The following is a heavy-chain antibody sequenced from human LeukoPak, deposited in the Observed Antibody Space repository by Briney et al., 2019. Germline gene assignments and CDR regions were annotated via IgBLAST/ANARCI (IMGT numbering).Heavy chain of an antibody. V-gene: IGHV4-38-2*01. CDR3: ARQRGLPGAIDY. J-gene: IGHJ4*02. D-gene: IGHD7-27*01. CDR2: IYHSGST. Sequence: SETLSLTCAVSGYSISSGYFWAWIRQPPGKGLEWIGSIYHSGSTSYNPSLKSRVTISVDTSKNQLSLKLSSVTAVDTAVYYCARQRGLPGAIDYWGQGTLVTVFS. CDR1: GYSISSGYF.